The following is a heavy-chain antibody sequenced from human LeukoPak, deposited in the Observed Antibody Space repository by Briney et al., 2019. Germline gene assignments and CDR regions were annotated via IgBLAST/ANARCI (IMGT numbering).Heavy chain of an antibody. V-gene: IGHV1-2*02. CDR3: ARVRRITMIVVVTRIDAFDI. CDR2: INPNSGGT. Sequence: ASVKVSCKASVYTFTGYYMHWVRQAPGQGLEWMGWINPNSGGTNYAQKFQGRVTMTRDTSISTAYMELSRLRSDDTAVYYCARVRRITMIVVVTRIDAFDIWGQGAMVTVSS. D-gene: IGHD3-22*01. J-gene: IGHJ3*02. CDR1: VYTFTGYY.